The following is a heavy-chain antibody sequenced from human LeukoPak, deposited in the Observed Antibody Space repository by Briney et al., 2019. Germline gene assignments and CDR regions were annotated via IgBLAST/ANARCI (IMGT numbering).Heavy chain of an antibody. CDR3: ARGIAARPTNWFDP. Sequence: PSQTLSLTCTVSGGSISSGGYYLSWIRQHPGKGLEWIGYIYYSGSTYYNPSLKSRVTISVDTSKNQFSLKLSSVTAADTAVYYCARGIAARPTNWFDPWGQGTLVTVSS. CDR1: GGSISSGGYY. CDR2: IYYSGST. J-gene: IGHJ5*02. D-gene: IGHD6-6*01. V-gene: IGHV4-31*03.